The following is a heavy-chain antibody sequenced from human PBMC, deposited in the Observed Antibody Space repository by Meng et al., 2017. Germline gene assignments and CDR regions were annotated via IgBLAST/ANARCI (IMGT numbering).Heavy chain of an antibody. J-gene: IGHJ4*02. CDR1: GFTFSNAW. V-gene: IGHV3-21*01. CDR3: ARDNPHLY. CDR2: ISSSSSYI. Sequence: EGQVWESGGGLVKPGGSLRLSCAASGFTFSNAWMSWVRQAPGKGLEWVSSISSSSSYIYYADSVKGRFTISRDNAKNSLYLQMNSLRAEDTAVYYCARDNPHLYWGQGTLVTVSS.